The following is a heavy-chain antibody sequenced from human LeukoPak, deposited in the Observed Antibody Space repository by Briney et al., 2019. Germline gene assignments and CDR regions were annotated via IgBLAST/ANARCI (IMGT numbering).Heavy chain of an antibody. V-gene: IGHV1-18*01. D-gene: IGHD6-13*01. CDR3: ARAAYSSSHILWYYYYGMDV. Sequence: ASVKVSCKASGYTFTSYGISWVRQAPGQGLEWMGWISAYNGNTNYAQKLQGRVTMTTDTSTSTAYMELRSLRSDDTAVYYCARAAYSSSHILWYYYYGMDVWGQGTTVTVSS. CDR2: ISAYNGNT. J-gene: IGHJ6*02. CDR1: GYTFTSYG.